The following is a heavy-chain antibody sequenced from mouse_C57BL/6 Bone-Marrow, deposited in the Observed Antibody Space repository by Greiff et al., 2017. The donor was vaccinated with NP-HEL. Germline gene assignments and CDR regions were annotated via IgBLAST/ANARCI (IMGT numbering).Heavy chain of an antibody. V-gene: IGHV1-82*01. J-gene: IGHJ2*01. D-gene: IGHD1-1*01. CDR2: IYPGDGDT. CDR3: ARYPVPY. CDR1: GYAFSSSW. Sequence: QVQLQQSGPELVKPGASVKISCKASGYAFSSSWMNWVKQRPGKGLEWIGRIYPGDGDTNYNGKFKGKATLTADKSSSTAYMQLSSLTSEDSAVYFCARYPVPYWGQGTTLTVSS.